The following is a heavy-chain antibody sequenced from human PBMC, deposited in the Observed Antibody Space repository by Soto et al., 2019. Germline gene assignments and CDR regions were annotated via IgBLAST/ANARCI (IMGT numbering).Heavy chain of an antibody. CDR3: ASVRHYYDRSGYRGDAFAI. CDR1: GYTFTSYD. Sequence: QVQLVQSGAEVKKPGASVKVSCKASGYTFTSYDINWVRQATGQGLEWMGWMNPNSGNTGYAQQVQGRGTMTSNNAISPAYMELSSLRCEDTAVSYCASVRHYYDRSGYRGDAFAIWGQGTMVTVSS. D-gene: IGHD3-22*01. J-gene: IGHJ3*02. V-gene: IGHV1-8*01. CDR2: MNPNSGNT.